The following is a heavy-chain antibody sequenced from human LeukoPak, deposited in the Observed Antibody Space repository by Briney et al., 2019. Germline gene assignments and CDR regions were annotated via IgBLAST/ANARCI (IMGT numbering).Heavy chain of an antibody. CDR2: IWSDGSIK. J-gene: IGHJ4*02. CDR3: TWGVTTGDY. V-gene: IGHV3-33*01. Sequence: PGRSLRLSCVASGFTFSSYGMHWVRQAPGKGLEWVAVIWSDGSIKYYADSVKGRFTISRDNSKNTLYLQMNSLRADDTAVYYCTWGVTTGDYWGQGTLVTVSS. CDR1: GFTFSSYG. D-gene: IGHD4-17*01.